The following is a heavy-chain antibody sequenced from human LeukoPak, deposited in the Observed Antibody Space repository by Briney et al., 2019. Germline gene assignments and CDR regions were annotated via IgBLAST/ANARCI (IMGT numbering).Heavy chain of an antibody. CDR3: ARDGDIVVVRPIDY. Sequence: GGSLRLXCAASGFTFSSYSMNWVRQAPGKGLEWVSSISSSSSYIYYADSVKGRFTISRDNAKNSLYLQMNSLRAEDTAVYYCARDGDIVVVRPIDYWGQGTLVTVSS. CDR2: ISSSSSYI. CDR1: GFTFSSYS. V-gene: IGHV3-21*01. D-gene: IGHD2-2*01. J-gene: IGHJ4*02.